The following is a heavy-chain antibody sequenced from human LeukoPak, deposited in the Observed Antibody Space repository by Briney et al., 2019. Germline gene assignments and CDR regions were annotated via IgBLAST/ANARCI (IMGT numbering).Heavy chain of an antibody. V-gene: IGHV7-4-1*02. CDR1: GYTFTSYA. Sequence: APVKVSCKASGYTFTSYAMNWVRQAPGQGLEWMGWINTNTGNPTYAQGFTGRFVFSLDTSVSTAYLQISSLKAEDTAVYYCARGSPFPHYDFWSGYYTALGYWGQGTLVTVPS. CDR3: ARGSPFPHYDFWSGYYTALGY. CDR2: INTNTGNP. J-gene: IGHJ4*02. D-gene: IGHD3-3*01.